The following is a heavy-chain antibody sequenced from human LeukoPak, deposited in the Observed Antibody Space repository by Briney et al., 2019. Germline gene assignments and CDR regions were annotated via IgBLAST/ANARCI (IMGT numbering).Heavy chain of an antibody. CDR3: ARSLDTAMDPLDY. Sequence: SETLSHTCTVSGGSISSGDYYWSWIRQPPGKGLEWIGYIYYSGSTYYNPSLKSRVTISVDTSKNQFSLKLSSVTAADTAVYYCARSLDTAMDPLDYWGQGTLVTVSS. D-gene: IGHD5-18*01. J-gene: IGHJ4*02. CDR2: IYYSGST. CDR1: GGSISSGDYY. V-gene: IGHV4-30-4*08.